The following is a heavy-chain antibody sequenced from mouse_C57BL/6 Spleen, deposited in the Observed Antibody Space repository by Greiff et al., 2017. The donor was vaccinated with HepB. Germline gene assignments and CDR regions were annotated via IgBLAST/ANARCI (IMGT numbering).Heavy chain of an antibody. CDR1: GYTFTSYD. Sequence: VQLQQSGPELVKPGASVKLSCKASGYTFTSYDINWVKQRPGQGLEWIGWIYPRDGSTKYSEQFQGKATLTVVTSSSTAYMELHCLTSEDSAVYCGARRAGGDYWGQGTTLTVSS. V-gene: IGHV1-85*01. J-gene: IGHJ2*01. CDR2: IYPRDGST. D-gene: IGHD3-1*01. CDR3: ARRAGGDY.